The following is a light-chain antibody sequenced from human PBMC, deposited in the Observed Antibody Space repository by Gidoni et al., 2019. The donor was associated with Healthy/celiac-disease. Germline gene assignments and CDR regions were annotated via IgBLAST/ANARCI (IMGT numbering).Light chain of an antibody. CDR2: AAS. Sequence: DIQMTQSPSSLSASVGDRVTITCRASQSISRHLNWYQQKPGKAPKLLIDAASILQSGVPSRFRGSGSGTDFTLTISSLQPEDFATYYCQQSYSTPWTFGQGTKVEIK. CDR3: QQSYSTPWT. J-gene: IGKJ1*01. CDR1: QSISRH. V-gene: IGKV1-39*01.